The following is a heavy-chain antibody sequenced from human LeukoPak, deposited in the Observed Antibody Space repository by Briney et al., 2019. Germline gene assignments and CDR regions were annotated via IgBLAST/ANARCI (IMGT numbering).Heavy chain of an antibody. CDR2: IIGSSGDT. Sequence: GGSLRLSCTASGFRFSNFAMSWVRQAPGKGLEWVSLIIGSSGDTLYADSVKGRFTISRDISKNRLYLQMNSLRAEDTALYYCAKGAYDYIEMGYFDDWGQGTLVTVSS. D-gene: IGHD5-12*01. J-gene: IGHJ4*02. V-gene: IGHV3-23*01. CDR1: GFRFSNFA. CDR3: AKGAYDYIEMGYFDD.